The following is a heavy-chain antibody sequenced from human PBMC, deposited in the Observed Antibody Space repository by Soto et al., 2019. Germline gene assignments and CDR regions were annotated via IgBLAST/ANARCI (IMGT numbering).Heavy chain of an antibody. CDR1: GYTFTSYD. V-gene: IGHV1-18*01. J-gene: IGHJ6*02. CDR3: ARDRIAVAGTYYYYYYGMDV. D-gene: IGHD6-19*01. CDR2: ISAYNGNT. Sequence: ASVKCSCKASGYTFTSYDINWVRQATGQGLEWMGWISAYNGNTNYAQKLQGRVTMTTDTSTSTAYMELRRLRSDDTAVYYCARDRIAVAGTYYYYYYGMDVWGQGTTVTVSS.